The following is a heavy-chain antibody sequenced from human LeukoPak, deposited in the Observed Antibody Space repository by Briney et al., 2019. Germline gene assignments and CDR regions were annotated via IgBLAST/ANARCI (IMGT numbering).Heavy chain of an antibody. V-gene: IGHV3-23*01. D-gene: IGHD3-16*01. Sequence: GGSLRLSCAASEFTFSSYAMSWARQAPGKGLEWVSAIGGSGVNTYYADSVKGRFTISRDNSKNTLYLQMNSLRAEDTAVYYCAKDSLKEGGHWFDPWGQGTLVTVSS. CDR1: EFTFSSYA. J-gene: IGHJ5*02. CDR2: IGGSGVNT. CDR3: AKDSLKEGGHWFDP.